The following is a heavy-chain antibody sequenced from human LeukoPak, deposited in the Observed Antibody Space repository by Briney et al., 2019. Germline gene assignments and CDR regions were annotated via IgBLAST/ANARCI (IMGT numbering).Heavy chain of an antibody. D-gene: IGHD3-22*01. CDR3: ARSDSSGYN. J-gene: IGHJ4*02. V-gene: IGHV4-39*01. CDR1: GGSISSSSYY. Sequence: PSETLSLTCTVSGGSISSSSYYWGWIRQPPGKGLEWIGTIYYSGSTYYNPSLKSRVTISVDTSKNQFSLKLRSVTAADTAVYYCARSDSSGYNWGQGTLVTVSS. CDR2: IYYSGST.